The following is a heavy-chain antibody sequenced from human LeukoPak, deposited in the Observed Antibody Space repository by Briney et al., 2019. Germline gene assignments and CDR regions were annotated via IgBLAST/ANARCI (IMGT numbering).Heavy chain of an antibody. J-gene: IGHJ4*02. Sequence: ASVKASCKASGYTFTSYYMHWVRQAPGQGLEWMGWINPNSGGTNYAQKFQGWVTMTRDTSISTAYMELSRLRSDDTAVYYCARDRGRWLRDFDYWGQGTLVTVSS. CDR1: GYTFTSYY. D-gene: IGHD5-24*01. CDR3: ARDRGRWLRDFDY. V-gene: IGHV1-2*04. CDR2: INPNSGGT.